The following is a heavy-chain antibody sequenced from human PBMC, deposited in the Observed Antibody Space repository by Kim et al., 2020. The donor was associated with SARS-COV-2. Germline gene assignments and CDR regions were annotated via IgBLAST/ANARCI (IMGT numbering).Heavy chain of an antibody. CDR2: IWYDGSNK. J-gene: IGHJ6*02. CDR1: GFTFSRYG. CDR3: ARPVAANYYYGMDV. V-gene: IGHV3-33*01. D-gene: IGHD2-15*01. Sequence: GGSLRLSCAASGFTFSRYGMHWVRQAPGKGLEWVAVIWYDGSNKYYADSVKGRFTISRDNSKNTLYLQMNSLRAEDTAVYYCARPVAANYYYGMDVWGQGTTVTVSS.